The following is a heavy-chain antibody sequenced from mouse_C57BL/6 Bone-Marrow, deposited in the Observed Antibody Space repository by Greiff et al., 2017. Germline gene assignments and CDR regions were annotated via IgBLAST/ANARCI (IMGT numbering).Heavy chain of an antibody. CDR2: IYPRSGNT. CDR1: GYTFTSYG. V-gene: IGHV1-81*01. D-gene: IGHD4-1*01. J-gene: IGHJ1*03. CDR3: ARGGNWDGYFDV. Sequence: VKLQQSGAELARPGASVKLSCKASGYTFTSYGISWVKQRTGQGLEWIGEIYPRSGNTYYNEKFKGKATLTADKSSSTAYMELRSLTSEDSAVYFCARGGNWDGYFDVWGTGTTVTVSS.